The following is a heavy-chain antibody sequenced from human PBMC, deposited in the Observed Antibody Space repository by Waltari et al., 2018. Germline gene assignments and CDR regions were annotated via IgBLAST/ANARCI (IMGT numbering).Heavy chain of an antibody. Sequence: QVQLVQSGAEVKKPGASVKVYCKASGYTFTDYYMHWVRQAPGQGLEWMGWINPDSGGTHYAQKFQGRVTLTRDTSISTAYMELRGLRSDDTAVYYCASIYYDSPPTFDYWGQGTLVTVSS. D-gene: IGHD3-3*01. J-gene: IGHJ4*02. CDR3: ASIYYDSPPTFDY. CDR2: INPDSGGT. CDR1: GYTFTDYY. V-gene: IGHV1-2*02.